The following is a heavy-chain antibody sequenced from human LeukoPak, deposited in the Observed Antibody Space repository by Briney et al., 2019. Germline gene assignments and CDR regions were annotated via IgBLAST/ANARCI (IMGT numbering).Heavy chain of an antibody. D-gene: IGHD3-22*01. CDR3: ARDTYYYDSSGYYYFDY. CDR1: GGTFSSYA. J-gene: IGHJ4*02. V-gene: IGHV1-69*05. Sequence: SSVKVSCKASGGTFSSYAISWVRQAPGQGLEWMGGIIPIFGTANYAQKFQGRVTITTDESTSTAYMELSSLRSEDTAVYYCARDTYYYDSSGYYYFDYWGQGTLVTVSS. CDR2: IIPIFGTA.